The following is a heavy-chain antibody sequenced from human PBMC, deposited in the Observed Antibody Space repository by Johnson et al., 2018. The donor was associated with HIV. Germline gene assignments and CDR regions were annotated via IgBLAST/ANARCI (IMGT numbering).Heavy chain of an antibody. Sequence: QVQLVESGGGLKQPGGSLRLSCAASGFTFSSYDMHWVRQAPGKGLEWVAVISYDGSNEYYADSVKGRFTISRDNSKNTVYLEMNSLRAEDTAVYYCAKGGIDAFDIWGQGTMVTVSS. CDR3: AKGGIDAFDI. J-gene: IGHJ3*02. D-gene: IGHD6-25*01. V-gene: IGHV3-30*18. CDR2: ISYDGSNE. CDR1: GFTFSSYD.